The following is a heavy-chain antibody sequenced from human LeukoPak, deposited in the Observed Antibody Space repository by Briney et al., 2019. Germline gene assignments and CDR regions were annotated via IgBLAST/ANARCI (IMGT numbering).Heavy chain of an antibody. CDR1: GGSFTSFY. CDR2: IFYSGST. D-gene: IGHD3-3*01. J-gene: IGHJ4*02. V-gene: IGHV4-59*01. CDR3: ASANYDFWSGYYTGPFDY. Sequence: SETLSLTCTVSGGSFTSFYWSWIRQPPGKGPEWIGYIFYSGSTNFNPPLKSRVTMSVDTSKNQFSLKLSSVTAADTAVYYCASANYDFWSGYYTGPFDYWGQGTLVTVSS.